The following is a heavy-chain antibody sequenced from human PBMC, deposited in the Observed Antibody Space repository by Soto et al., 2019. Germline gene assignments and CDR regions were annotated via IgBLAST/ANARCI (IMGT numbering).Heavy chain of an antibody. D-gene: IGHD1-26*01. CDR3: ASVPVGATYYYYGMDV. Sequence: TSETLSLTCTVSGGSTSLSSYYWGWLRQPPGKGLEWIGSIYYSGSTYYNPSLKSRVTISVDTSKNQFSLKLSSVTAADTAVYYCASVPVGATYYYYGMDVWGQGTTVT. V-gene: IGHV4-39*01. J-gene: IGHJ6*02. CDR1: GGSTSLSSYY. CDR2: IYYSGST.